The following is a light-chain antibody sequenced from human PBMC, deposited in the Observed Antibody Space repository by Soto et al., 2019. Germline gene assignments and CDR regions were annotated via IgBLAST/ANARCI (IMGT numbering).Light chain of an antibody. CDR1: QDISNY. CDR3: QQYDSLPLT. Sequence: DIQMTQSPSSLSASVGDRVTITCQASQDISNYLNWYQQKPGKAPKFLIHDASNLETGVPSRFSGSGSGTDFTFTISSLQPADIATYYCQQYDSLPLTFGGGTKVEIK. V-gene: IGKV1-33*01. CDR2: DAS. J-gene: IGKJ4*01.